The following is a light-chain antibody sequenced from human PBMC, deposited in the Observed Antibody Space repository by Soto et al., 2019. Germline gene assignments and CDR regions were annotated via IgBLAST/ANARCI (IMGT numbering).Light chain of an antibody. CDR2: EVS. J-gene: IGLJ1*01. CDR3: SSYAGSNNFGYV. Sequence: QYVLTQPPSASASPGQSVTISCTGTSSDGGGYNYVSWYQQHPGKAPKLMIYEVSKRPSGVPDRFSGSKSGNTASLTVSGLQAEDEADYYCSSYAGSNNFGYVFGTGTKVTVL. CDR1: SSDGGGYNY. V-gene: IGLV2-8*01.